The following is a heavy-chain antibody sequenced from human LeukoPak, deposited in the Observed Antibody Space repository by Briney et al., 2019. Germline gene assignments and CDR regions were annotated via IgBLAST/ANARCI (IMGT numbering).Heavy chain of an antibody. CDR3: ARGGVRGIVFDY. CDR2: IRQDGSEK. J-gene: IGHJ4*02. CDR1: GFTFSSYW. D-gene: IGHD3-10*01. V-gene: IGHV3-7*05. Sequence: GGSLRLSCAASGFTFSSYWMSWVRQGPGKGLEWVANIRQDGSEKYYVDSVKGRFTISRDSANNSLYLQLNSLRADDTAMYYCARGGVRGIVFDYWGQGTLVTVSS.